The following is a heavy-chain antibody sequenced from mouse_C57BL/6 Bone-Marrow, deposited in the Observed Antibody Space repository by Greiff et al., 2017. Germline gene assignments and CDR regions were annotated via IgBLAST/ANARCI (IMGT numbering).Heavy chain of an antibody. V-gene: IGHV1-81*01. CDR1: GYTFTSYG. J-gene: IGHJ3*01. D-gene: IGHD2-3*01. CDR3: ARQGWLLLTWFAY. CDR2: IYPRSGNT. Sequence: VQLQQSGAELARPGASVKLSCKASGYTFTSYGISWVKQRTGQGLEWIGDIYPRSGNTYYNEKFKGKATLTADKSSSTAYMELRSLTSEDSAVYFCARQGWLLLTWFAYWGKGTLVTVSA.